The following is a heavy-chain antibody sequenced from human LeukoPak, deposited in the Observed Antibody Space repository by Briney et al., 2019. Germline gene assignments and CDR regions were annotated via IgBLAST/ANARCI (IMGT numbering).Heavy chain of an antibody. V-gene: IGHV3-23*01. J-gene: IGHJ4*02. CDR1: GFTFSSYA. CDR3: AKVGHGYSSIPLLDY. D-gene: IGHD6-13*01. Sequence: GGSLRLPCAASGFTFSSYAMSWVRQAPGKGLEWVSAISGSGGSTYYADSVKGRFTTSRDNSKNTLYLQMNSLRAEDTAVYYCAKVGHGYSSIPLLDYWGQGTLVTVSS. CDR2: ISGSGGST.